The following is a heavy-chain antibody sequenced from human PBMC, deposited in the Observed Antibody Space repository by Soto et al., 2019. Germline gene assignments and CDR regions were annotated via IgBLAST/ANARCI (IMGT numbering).Heavy chain of an antibody. J-gene: IGHJ6*02. CDR2: INAGNGNT. D-gene: IGHD6-19*01. CDR3: ARDEAVLDYYYGMDV. CDR1: GYTFTSYA. V-gene: IGHV1-3*01. Sequence: ASVKVSCKASGYTFTSYAMHWVRQAPGQRLEWMGWINAGNGNTKYSQKFQGRVTITRDTSASTAYMELSSLRSEDTAVYYCARDEAVLDYYYGMDVWGQGTTVTVSS.